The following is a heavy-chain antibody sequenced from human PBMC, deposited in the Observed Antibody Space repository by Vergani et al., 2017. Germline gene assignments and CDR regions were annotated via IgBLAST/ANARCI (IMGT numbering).Heavy chain of an antibody. J-gene: IGHJ3*02. Sequence: VQLVESGGGVVQPGRSLRLSCAASGFTFDDYAMHWVRQAPGKGLEWVSGISWNSGSIGYADSVKGRFTISRDNAKNSLYLQMNSLRAEDTALYYCAKDLYSSSSGAFDIWGQGTMVTVSS. CDR3: AKDLYSSSSGAFDI. CDR2: ISWNSGSI. D-gene: IGHD6-6*01. CDR1: GFTFDDYA. V-gene: IGHV3-9*01.